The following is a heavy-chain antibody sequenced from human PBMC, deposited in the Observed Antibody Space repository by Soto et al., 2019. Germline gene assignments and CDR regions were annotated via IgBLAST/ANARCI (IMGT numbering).Heavy chain of an antibody. V-gene: IGHV3-33*01. J-gene: IGHJ6*02. Sequence: QVQLVESGGGVVQPGRSLRLSCAASGFTFSSYGMHWVRQAPGKGLEWVAVIWYDGSNQYYADSVKGRFTISRDNSKNMLYLQMDRLRAEDTAVYYCARLKGYCSGGTCYPHGMDVWGQGTTVTVSS. CDR1: GFTFSSYG. D-gene: IGHD2-15*01. CDR2: IWYDGSNQ. CDR3: ARLKGYCSGGTCYPHGMDV.